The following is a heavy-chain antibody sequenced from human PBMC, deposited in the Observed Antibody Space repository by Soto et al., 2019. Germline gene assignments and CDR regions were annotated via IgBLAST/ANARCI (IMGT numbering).Heavy chain of an antibody. D-gene: IGHD2-2*01. CDR1: GGSISRGGYS. V-gene: IGHV4-30-2*01. Sequence: PSETLSLTCAVSGGSISRGGYSWSGIRQPPGKGLEWIGYIYHSGSTYYNPSLKSRVTISVDRSKNQFSLKLSSVTAADTAVYYCARVESASWLEYRGQGTL. CDR3: ARVESASWLEY. J-gene: IGHJ4*02. CDR2: IYHSGST.